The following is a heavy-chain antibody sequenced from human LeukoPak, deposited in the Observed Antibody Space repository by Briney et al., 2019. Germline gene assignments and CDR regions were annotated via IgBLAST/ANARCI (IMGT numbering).Heavy chain of an antibody. Sequence: PSETLSLTCTVSGGSISSSSDFWGWIRQPPGKGLEWIGTIYYSGSTYYNPSLKSRVTISVDTSKNQFSLKLSSVTAADTAVYYCAARQRITIGYWGQGTLDTVSS. CDR1: GGSISSSSDF. CDR2: IYYSGST. V-gene: IGHV4-39*01. D-gene: IGHD3-3*02. J-gene: IGHJ4*02. CDR3: AARQRITIGY.